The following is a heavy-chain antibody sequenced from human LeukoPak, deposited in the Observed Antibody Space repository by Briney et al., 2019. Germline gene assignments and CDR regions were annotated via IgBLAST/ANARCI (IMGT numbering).Heavy chain of an antibody. V-gene: IGHV3-20*04. J-gene: IGHJ4*02. CDR2: INWNGGTT. CDR1: GFTFDAYG. CDR3: VRARYCTSGTCYSDY. D-gene: IGHD2-8*01. Sequence: GGSLRLSCAASGFTFDAYGMTWVRQVPGKGLEWVSGINWNGGTTAYADSVKGRFTISRDNAKNTLDLQMDSLRVDDTAVYYCVRARYCTSGTCYSDYWGQGTLVTVSS.